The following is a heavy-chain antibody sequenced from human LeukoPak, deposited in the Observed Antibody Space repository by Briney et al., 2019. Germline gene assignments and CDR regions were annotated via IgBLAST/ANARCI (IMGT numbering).Heavy chain of an antibody. J-gene: IGHJ6*02. CDR3: AKEGPALGYSSSWYEGYYGMDV. Sequence: GGSLRLSCEASGFTFSSYGMHWVRQAPGKGLEWVAVISYDGSNKYYADSMKGRFTISRDNSKNTLYLQMNSLRAEDTAVYYCAKEGPALGYSSSWYEGYYGMDVWGQGTTVTVSS. CDR1: GFTFSSYG. D-gene: IGHD6-13*01. V-gene: IGHV3-30*18. CDR2: ISYDGSNK.